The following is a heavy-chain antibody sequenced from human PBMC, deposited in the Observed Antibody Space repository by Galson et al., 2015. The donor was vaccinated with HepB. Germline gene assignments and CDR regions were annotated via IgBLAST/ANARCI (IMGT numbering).Heavy chain of an antibody. CDR2: ISGTGGTI. CDR1: GFTFSNYN. Sequence: SLRLSCAASGFTFSNYNMHWVRQAPGKGLEWVSIISGTGGTIFYADSVKGRFTISRDNSKNTLYLQMNSLRAEDTAVYYCAKKPWTVVGNNFLDPWGQGTLVTASS. J-gene: IGHJ5*02. D-gene: IGHD4-23*01. V-gene: IGHV3-23*01. CDR3: AKKPWTVVGNNFLDP.